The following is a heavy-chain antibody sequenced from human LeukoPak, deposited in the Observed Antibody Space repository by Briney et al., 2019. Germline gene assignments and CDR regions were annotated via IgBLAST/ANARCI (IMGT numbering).Heavy chain of an antibody. CDR3: ARDRETYYDSSGYYLDAFDI. V-gene: IGHV3-21*01. D-gene: IGHD3-22*01. CDR1: GFTFRDYS. J-gene: IGHJ3*02. CDR2: ISTSGNYI. Sequence: GGSLRLSCAASGFTFRDYSMNWVRQAPGKGLEWVSYISTSGNYIYYADSVKGRFTISRDNAKNSLYLQMHSLRAEDTALYYCARDRETYYDSSGYYLDAFDIWGQGTMVTVSS.